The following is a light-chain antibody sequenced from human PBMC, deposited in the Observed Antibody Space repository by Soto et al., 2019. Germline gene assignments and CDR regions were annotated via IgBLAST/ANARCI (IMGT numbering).Light chain of an antibody. Sequence: QSVLTQPPSVSGAPGQRVTISCTGSSSNIGAGYDVHWYQQLPGTAPKLLIYRNSNRPSGVPDRFSGSKSGTSASLAISGLRSEDEADYYCAAWDDSLSGYVFGTGTKVTVL. CDR3: AAWDDSLSGYV. V-gene: IGLV1-40*01. J-gene: IGLJ1*01. CDR2: RNS. CDR1: SSNIGAGYD.